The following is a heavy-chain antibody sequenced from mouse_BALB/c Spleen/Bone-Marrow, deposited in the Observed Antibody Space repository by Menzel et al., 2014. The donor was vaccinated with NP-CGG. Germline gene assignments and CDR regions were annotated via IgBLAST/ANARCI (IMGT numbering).Heavy chain of an antibody. CDR3: TRLTYYGLSDY. CDR1: GFDFSRYW. D-gene: IGHD1-2*01. V-gene: IGHV4-1*02. CDR2: INPESSTI. Sequence: EVNVAESGGGLVQPGGSLKLSCTASGFDFSRYWMSWVRQAPGKGLQWIGEINPESSTINYTPSLEDKFIISRDNAKNTLYLQMSKVRSEDTALYYCTRLTYYGLSDYWGQGTTLTVSS. J-gene: IGHJ2*01.